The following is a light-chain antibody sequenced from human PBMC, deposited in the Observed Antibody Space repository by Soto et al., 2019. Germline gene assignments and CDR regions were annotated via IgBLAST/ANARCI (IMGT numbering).Light chain of an antibody. V-gene: IGLV1-44*01. CDR2: NNN. J-gene: IGLJ2*01. CDR1: SSNIGTNY. CDR3: AAWDDSLNGVL. Sequence: QPVLTQPPSASGTPGQRVTISCSGSSSNIGTNYVYWYQQLPGTAPKLLIYNNNQRPSGVPDRFSGSKSGTSASLAISGLQSEDEADYSCAAWDDSLNGVLFGGGTKLTVL.